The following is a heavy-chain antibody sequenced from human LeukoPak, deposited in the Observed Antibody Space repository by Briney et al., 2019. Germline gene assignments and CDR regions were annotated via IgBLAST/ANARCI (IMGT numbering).Heavy chain of an antibody. CDR1: GGTFSSYA. J-gene: IGHJ5*02. V-gene: IGHV1-69*13. CDR3: ARDALDDYGSGSYYLWFDP. CDR2: IIPIFGTA. D-gene: IGHD3-10*01. Sequence: SVKVSCKASGGTFSSYAISWVRQAPGQGLEWMGGIIPIFGTANYAQKFQGRVTITADESTSTAYMELSSLRSEDTAVYYCARDALDDYGSGSYYLWFDPWGQGTLVTVSS.